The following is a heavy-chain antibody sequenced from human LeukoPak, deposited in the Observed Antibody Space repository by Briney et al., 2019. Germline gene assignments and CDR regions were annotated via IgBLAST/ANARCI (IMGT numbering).Heavy chain of an antibody. CDR3: ARRSRLYKHETTGYHDS. CDR1: GDYITTTNYY. CDR2: IFYSGNT. J-gene: IGHJ4*02. V-gene: IGHV4-39*01. Sequence: PSETPSPTCNVSGDYITTTNYYWAWIRQPPGKGLEWIASIFYSGNTYYNPSLKSRVIISMDTSRKQISLKLTSVTATDTALYYCARRSRLYKHETTGYHDSWGQGTLVTVSS. D-gene: IGHD3-9*01.